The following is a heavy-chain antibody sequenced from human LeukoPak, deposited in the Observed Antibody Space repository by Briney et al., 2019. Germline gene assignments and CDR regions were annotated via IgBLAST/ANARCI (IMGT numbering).Heavy chain of an antibody. CDR2: INRSGDRT. V-gene: IGHV1-46*01. D-gene: IGHD2-8*02. Sequence: ASVKVSCKASGGTFSSYAISWVRQAPGQGLEWMGIINRSGDRTTYAQKFQGRVTMTRDTSTSTVYMELRSLRAEDTAIYYCATYRQVLLPFESWGQGTLVTVSS. CDR3: ATYRQVLLPFES. CDR1: GGTFSSYA. J-gene: IGHJ4*02.